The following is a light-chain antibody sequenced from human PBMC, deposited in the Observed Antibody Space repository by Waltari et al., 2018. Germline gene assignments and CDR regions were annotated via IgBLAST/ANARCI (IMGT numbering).Light chain of an antibody. CDR3: CSYAGSSTPVI. J-gene: IGLJ2*01. V-gene: IGLV2-23*02. CDR1: SSDAGGYNY. CDR2: DVS. Sequence: QSALTQPASVSGSPGQSITISCTGTSSDAGGYNYVSWYQQHPGKAPKFIIYDVSKRPSGVSNRFSGSKSGNTASLTISGLQAEDEADYYCCSYAGSSTPVIFGGGTKLTVL.